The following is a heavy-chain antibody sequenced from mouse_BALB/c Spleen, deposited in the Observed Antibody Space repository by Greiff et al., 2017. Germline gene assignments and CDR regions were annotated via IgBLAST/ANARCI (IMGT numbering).Heavy chain of an antibody. Sequence: EVKLMESGGGLVQPGGSRKLSCAASGFTFSSFGMHWVRQAPEKGLEWVAYISSGSSTIYYADTVKGRFTISRDNPKNTLFLQMTSLRSEDTAMYYCARSGYDYVSYFDYWGQGTTLTVSS. CDR3: ARSGYDYVSYFDY. CDR1: GFTFSSFG. V-gene: IGHV5-17*02. J-gene: IGHJ2*01. CDR2: ISSGSSTI. D-gene: IGHD2-4*01.